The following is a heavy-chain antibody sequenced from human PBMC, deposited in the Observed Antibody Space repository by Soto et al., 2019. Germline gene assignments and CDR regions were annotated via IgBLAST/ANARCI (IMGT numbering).Heavy chain of an antibody. V-gene: IGHV3-73*01. CDR1: GFSFSGSA. Sequence: EVQLVESGGGLVQPGGSLKLSCAASGFSFSGSAIHWVRQASGKGLEWVGRISSRADSYATSYTASVKGRFTVSRDDSQKTAYLQMSNLKAEDTAVYYCSRVITTTTSYACDLWGQGTLVTVSS. J-gene: IGHJ3*01. CDR2: ISSRADSYAT. CDR3: SRVITTTTSYACDL. D-gene: IGHD1-20*01.